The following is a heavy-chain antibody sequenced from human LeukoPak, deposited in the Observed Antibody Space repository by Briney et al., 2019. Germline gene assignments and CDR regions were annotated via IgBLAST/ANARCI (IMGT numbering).Heavy chain of an antibody. CDR2: IYTSGST. J-gene: IGHJ4*02. V-gene: IGHV4-4*07. CDR3: ARGGYYDSSGRYYFDY. Sequence: SETLSLTCTVSGGSISIDYWSWIRQAAGKGLEWIGRIYTSGSTNYNPSLKCRVTISLDKSKKQFSLNLNSVTAADTAVYYCARGGYYDSSGRYYFDYWGQGTLVTVSS. D-gene: IGHD3-22*01. CDR1: GGSISIDY.